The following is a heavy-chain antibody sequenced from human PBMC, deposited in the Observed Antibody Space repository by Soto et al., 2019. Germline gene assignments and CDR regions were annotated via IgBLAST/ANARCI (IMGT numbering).Heavy chain of an antibody. CDR1: GYTLTELS. V-gene: IGHV1-24*01. Sequence: GASVKVSCKVSGYTLTELSMHWVRQAPGKGLEWMGGFDPEDGETIYAQKFQGRVTMTEDTSTDTAYMELSSLRSEDTAMYYCASNYYDNSGYYADYWGQGTLVTVSS. D-gene: IGHD3-22*01. CDR2: FDPEDGET. J-gene: IGHJ4*02. CDR3: ASNYYDNSGYYADY.